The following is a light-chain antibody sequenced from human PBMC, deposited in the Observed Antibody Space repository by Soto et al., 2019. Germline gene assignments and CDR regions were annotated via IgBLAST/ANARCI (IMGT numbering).Light chain of an antibody. J-gene: IGKJ4*01. V-gene: IGKV3-20*01. CDR3: QQYGSSPLT. CDR2: GAS. CDR1: QSISSNY. Sequence: EIVLTQSPGTLSLSPGERATLSCRASQSISSNYLAWYHQKPGQAPRLLIHGASRRAYGIPDRFSGSGSGTDFTLTISRLESQDFAVYYCQQYGSSPLTFGGGTNVEI.